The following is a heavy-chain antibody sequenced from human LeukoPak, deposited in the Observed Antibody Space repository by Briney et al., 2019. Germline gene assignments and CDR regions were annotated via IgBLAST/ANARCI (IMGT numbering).Heavy chain of an antibody. CDR2: ISSSSSTT. Sequence: QPGGSLRLSCAASGFTFSSYSMNWVRQAPGKGLEWVSYISSSSSTTYYADSVKGRFTISRDNAKNSLYLQMNSLRAEDTAVYYCARYATVAAHRDFDYWGQGTLVTVSS. CDR3: ARYATVAAHRDFDY. D-gene: IGHD6-19*01. J-gene: IGHJ4*02. V-gene: IGHV3-48*01. CDR1: GFTFSSYS.